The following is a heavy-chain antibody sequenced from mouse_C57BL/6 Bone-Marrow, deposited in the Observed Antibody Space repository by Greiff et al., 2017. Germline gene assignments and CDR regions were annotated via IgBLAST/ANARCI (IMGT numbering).Heavy chain of an antibody. D-gene: IGHD1-1*01. V-gene: IGHV1-5*01. Sequence: VQLQQSGTVLARPGASVKMSCKASGYTFTSYWMHWVKQRPGQGLEWIGAIYPGNSDTSYNQKFKGKAKLTAVTSASTAYMGLSSLTNEDSAVYYCHDLYDGRAWFAYWGQGTLVTVSA. CDR3: HDLYDGRAWFAY. CDR2: IYPGNSDT. CDR1: GYTFTSYW. J-gene: IGHJ3*01.